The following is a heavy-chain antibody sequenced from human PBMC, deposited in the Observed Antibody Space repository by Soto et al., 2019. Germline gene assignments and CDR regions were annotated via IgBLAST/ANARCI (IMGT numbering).Heavy chain of an antibody. CDR1: GFAFSTYA. V-gene: IGHV3-23*01. CDR3: GKVIWSDY. D-gene: IGHD3-22*01. Sequence: GGSLRLSCAAAGFAFSTYAMTWVRQAPGKGLEWVSVISGSGGSSYYAASVKGRFTISRDNSKNTLFLQMNGLRAEDTAVYYCGKVIWSDYWGQGTLVTVSS. J-gene: IGHJ4*02. CDR2: ISGSGGSS.